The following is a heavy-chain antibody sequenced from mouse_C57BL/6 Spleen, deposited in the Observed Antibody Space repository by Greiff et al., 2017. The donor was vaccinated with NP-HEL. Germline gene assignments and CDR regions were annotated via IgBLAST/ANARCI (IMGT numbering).Heavy chain of an antibody. Sequence: VQLQQSGPELVKPGASVKISCKASGYAFSSSWMNWVKQRPGQGLEWIGRIYPGDGDTNYNGKFKGKATLTADTSSSPAYMQLSSLTSEDSAIYCCASEGGLDAMDYWGQGTSVTVSS. D-gene: IGHD3-1*01. J-gene: IGHJ4*01. CDR2: IYPGDGDT. V-gene: IGHV1-82*01. CDR3: ASEGGLDAMDY. CDR1: GYAFSSSW.